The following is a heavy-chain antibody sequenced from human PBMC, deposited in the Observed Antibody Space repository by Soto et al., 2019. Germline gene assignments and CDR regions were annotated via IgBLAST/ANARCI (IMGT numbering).Heavy chain of an antibody. V-gene: IGHV4-34*01. CDR2: INHSGST. CDR1: GGSFSGYY. Sequence: QVQLQQWGAGLLKPSETLSLTCAVYGGSFSGYYWSWIRQPPGKGLEWIGEINHSGSTNYNPALKSRVTISVDPSQNHFSLKRSSVTAADTAVYYCARGYCSGGICYTNYYYYYYMDVWVKGTTVTVSS. D-gene: IGHD2-15*01. J-gene: IGHJ6*03. CDR3: ARGYCSGGICYTNYYYYYYMDV.